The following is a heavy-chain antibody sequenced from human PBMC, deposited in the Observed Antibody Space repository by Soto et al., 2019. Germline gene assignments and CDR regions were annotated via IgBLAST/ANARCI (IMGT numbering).Heavy chain of an antibody. CDR2: VSGSGSST. V-gene: IGHV3-23*01. CDR3: AKIPTARITMVRGVGQYLQH. Sequence: GGSLRLSCAASGFTFGNYAMSWVRQAPGKGLEWVSDVSGSGSSTFYAASVKGRFTISRDNSKDTLYLQMNRLRAEDTAVYYCAKIPTARITMVRGVGQYLQHWGQGTLVTVSS. J-gene: IGHJ1*01. D-gene: IGHD3-10*01. CDR1: GFTFGNYA.